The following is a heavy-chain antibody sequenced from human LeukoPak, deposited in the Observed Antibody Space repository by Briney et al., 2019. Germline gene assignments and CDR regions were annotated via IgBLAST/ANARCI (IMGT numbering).Heavy chain of an antibody. Sequence: SGTLSLTCIVSGGSISTYYWSWIRQPPGKGLEWIGYIYYSGSTYYNPSLKSRVTISVDTSKNQFSLRLSSVTAADTAVYYCARRSVGWVDYWGQGTLVTVSS. V-gene: IGHV4-59*04. CDR2: IYYSGST. D-gene: IGHD3-16*01. CDR1: GGSISTYY. J-gene: IGHJ4*02. CDR3: ARRSVGWVDY.